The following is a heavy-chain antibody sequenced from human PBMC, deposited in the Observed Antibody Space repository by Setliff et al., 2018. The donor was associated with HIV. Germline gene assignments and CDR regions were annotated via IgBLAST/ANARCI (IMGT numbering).Heavy chain of an antibody. CDR3: ARGGYHGFGSYGDY. J-gene: IGHJ4*02. D-gene: IGHD3-10*01. CDR2: INSNNGGT. CDR1: GYTFTAYY. V-gene: IGHV1-2*02. Sequence: ASVKVSCKTSGYTFTAYYIHWVRQAPGQGLEWMGWINSNNGGTKYAQNFQGRVTMTRDTSITTAYMELSSLISEDTAVYYCARGGYHGFGSYGDYWGQGTLVTVSS.